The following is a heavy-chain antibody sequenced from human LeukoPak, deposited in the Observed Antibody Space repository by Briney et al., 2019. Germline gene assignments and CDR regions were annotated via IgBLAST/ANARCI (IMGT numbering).Heavy chain of an antibody. J-gene: IGHJ6*02. Sequence: GGSLRLSCAASGFTFSSYGMHWVRQAPGKGLEWVAVIWYDGSNKYYADSVKGRFTISRDNSKNTLYLQMNSLRAEDTAVYYCARRLCSSTSCYTFFTDYYGMDVWGQGTTVTVSS. D-gene: IGHD2-2*02. V-gene: IGHV3-33*01. CDR1: GFTFSSYG. CDR2: IWYDGSNK. CDR3: ARRLCSSTSCYTFFTDYYGMDV.